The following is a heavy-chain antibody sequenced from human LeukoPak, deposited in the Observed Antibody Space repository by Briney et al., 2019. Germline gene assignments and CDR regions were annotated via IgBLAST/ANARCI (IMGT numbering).Heavy chain of an antibody. Sequence: HGESLKISCKSSGYIFTNYWIGWVRQMPGKGLELMGIMYPGDSDTRYSPSFQGQVTISADKSISTAYLQWSSLKASDTAMYYCARSAAFYGGDVKIAVAGTKYFDYWGQGTLVTVSS. CDR2: MYPGDSDT. D-gene: IGHD6-19*01. CDR3: ARSAAFYGGDVKIAVAGTKYFDY. V-gene: IGHV5-51*01. J-gene: IGHJ4*02. CDR1: GYIFTNYW.